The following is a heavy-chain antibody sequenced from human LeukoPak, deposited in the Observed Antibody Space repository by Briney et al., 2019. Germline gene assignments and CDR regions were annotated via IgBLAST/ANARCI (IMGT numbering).Heavy chain of an antibody. CDR3: AMTTVTTYNWFDP. J-gene: IGHJ5*02. D-gene: IGHD4-4*01. CDR2: ISSSSSYI. CDR1: GFTFSSYS. V-gene: IGHV3-21*01. Sequence: GGSLRLSCAASGFTFSSYSMNWVRQAPGKGLEWVSSISSSSSYIYYADSVKGRFTISRDNAKNSLYLQMNSLRAEDTAVYYCAMTTVTTYNWFDPWGQGTLVTVSS.